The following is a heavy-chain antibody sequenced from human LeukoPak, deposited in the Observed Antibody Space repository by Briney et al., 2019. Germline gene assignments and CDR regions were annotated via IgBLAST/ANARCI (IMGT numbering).Heavy chain of an antibody. D-gene: IGHD2-8*01. CDR3: ARQAVYTPAFDY. Sequence: GESLKISCKGSGYTFRSYWIGWVRPMPGKGLEWMGIIYAADSDTRYSPSFQGQVTISVDKSISTAYLQWSSLKASDTAIYYCARQAVYTPAFDYWGQGTLVTVSS. V-gene: IGHV5-51*01. CDR1: GYTFRSYW. J-gene: IGHJ4*02. CDR2: IYAADSDT.